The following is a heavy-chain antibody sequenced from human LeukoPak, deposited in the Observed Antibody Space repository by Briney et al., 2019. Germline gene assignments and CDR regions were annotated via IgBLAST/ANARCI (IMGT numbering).Heavy chain of an antibody. CDR1: GFTFSSYW. CDR2: IKEDGSEK. J-gene: IGHJ5*02. Sequence: QPGGSLRLSWAASGFTFSSYWMSWVRQAPGKGLEWVANIKEDGSEKYYVDSVKGRFTISRDNAKKSLYLQMSNLRAEDTAVYYCARDPYGDNWFDPWGQGTLVTVSS. V-gene: IGHV3-7*01. D-gene: IGHD4-17*01. CDR3: ARDPYGDNWFDP.